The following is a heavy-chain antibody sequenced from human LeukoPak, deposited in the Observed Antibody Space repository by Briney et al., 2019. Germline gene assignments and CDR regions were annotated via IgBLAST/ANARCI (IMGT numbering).Heavy chain of an antibody. J-gene: IGHJ4*02. CDR3: AKDMVKYYDFWSGYLSIWDY. CDR1: GFTFDDYG. CDR2: ISWDGGSS. D-gene: IGHD3-3*01. V-gene: IGHV3-43D*03. Sequence: PGGSLRLSCAASGFTFDDYGMDWVRQAPGKGLEWVSLISWDGGSSYYADSVKGRFTISRDNSKNYMDLQMKSQGAEDTALYYCAKDMVKYYDFWSGYLSIWDYWGQGTLVTVSS.